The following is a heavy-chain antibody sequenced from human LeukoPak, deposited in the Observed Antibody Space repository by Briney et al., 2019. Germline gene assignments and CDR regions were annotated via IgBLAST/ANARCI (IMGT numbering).Heavy chain of an antibody. CDR2: INQDGSEK. D-gene: IGHD3-22*01. CDR3: VRDRGAYYYDTGY. V-gene: IGHV3-7*01. Sequence: GGSLRLSCAASGFTFSSNWMTWVRQAPGKGLEWVAHINQDGSEKHNVDFVRGRFIISRDNAKNSVFLQMNSLRAEDTAVYHCVRDRGAYYYDTGYWGQGTLVTVSS. J-gene: IGHJ4*02. CDR1: GFTFSSNW.